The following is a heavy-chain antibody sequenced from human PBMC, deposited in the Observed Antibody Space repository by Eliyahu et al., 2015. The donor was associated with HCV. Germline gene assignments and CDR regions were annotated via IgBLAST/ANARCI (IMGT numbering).Heavy chain of an antibody. D-gene: IGHD3-22*01. CDR3: ARDPYYYDGSAYVYYYYGMDV. V-gene: IGHV1-2*02. Sequence: QVQLVQSGAEVKKPGASVKVSCKASGYTFXGXYXXXVRQAPGVGLGVGGWINPNSGGTNYAQNFQGRVTMTRDTSISTAYMELSRLRSDDTAIYYCARDPYYYDGSAYVYYYYGMDVWGQGTTVTVSS. J-gene: IGHJ6*02. CDR1: GYTFXGXY. CDR2: INPNSGGT.